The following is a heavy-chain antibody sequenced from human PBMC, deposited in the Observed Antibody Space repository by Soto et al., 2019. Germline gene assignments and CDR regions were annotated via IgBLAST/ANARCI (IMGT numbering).Heavy chain of an antibody. D-gene: IGHD2-15*01. CDR2: ISYDGSNK. V-gene: IGHV3-30-3*01. CDR3: ARDQGGYFDY. J-gene: IGHJ4*02. CDR1: GFTFSSYA. Sequence: QVQLVESGGGVVQPGRSLRLSCAASGFTFSSYAMHWVRQAPGKGLEWVAVISYDGSNKYYADSVKGRFTISRDNSKNTLYLQMNSLRAEDTAVCYCARDQGGYFDYWGQGTLVTVSS.